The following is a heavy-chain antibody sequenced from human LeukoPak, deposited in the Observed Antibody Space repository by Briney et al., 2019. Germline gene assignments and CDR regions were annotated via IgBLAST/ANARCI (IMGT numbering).Heavy chain of an antibody. V-gene: IGHV1-2*02. CDR2: INPKTGVT. Sequence: ASVTVSCKASGYTFTDYYLHWVRQAPGHGLDWMGWINPKTGVTKYAQNFQGRVTMTRDTSISTAYMEVSRLRSDDTAVFYCARDLAMYSPDLDYWGQGTLVTV. J-gene: IGHJ4*02. D-gene: IGHD1-26*01. CDR3: ARDLAMYSPDLDY. CDR1: GYTFTDYY.